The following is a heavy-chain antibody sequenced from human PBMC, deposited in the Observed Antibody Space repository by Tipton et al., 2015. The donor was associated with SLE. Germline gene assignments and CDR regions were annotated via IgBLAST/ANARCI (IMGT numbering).Heavy chain of an antibody. CDR2: MNPNSGYT. V-gene: IGHV1-8*01. Sequence: QSGAEVKKPGASVKVSCKASGYTFTSYDINWVRQATGQGLEWMGWMNPNSGYTGYPQRFQGRVTMTRNTSISTAYMELSSLSSEDSALHYWAIEGDGFDNWARGTLGSAS. J-gene: IGHJ4*01. D-gene: IGHD2-8*01. CDR3: AIEGDGFDN. CDR1: GYTFTSYD.